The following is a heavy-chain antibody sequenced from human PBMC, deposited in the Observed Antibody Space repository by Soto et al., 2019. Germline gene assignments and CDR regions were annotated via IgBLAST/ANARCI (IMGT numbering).Heavy chain of an antibody. CDR1: GFTFSSYG. Sequence: GGSLRLSCAAPGFTFSSYGMHWVRQAPAKGLELVAVISYDGSNKYYADSVKGRFTISRDNSKNTLYLQMNSLRAEDTAVYYCAKDVQTGYFYRYFDYWGQGTLVTVSS. CDR3: AKDVQTGYFYRYFDY. J-gene: IGHJ4*02. D-gene: IGHD5-12*01. V-gene: IGHV3-30*18. CDR2: ISYDGSNK.